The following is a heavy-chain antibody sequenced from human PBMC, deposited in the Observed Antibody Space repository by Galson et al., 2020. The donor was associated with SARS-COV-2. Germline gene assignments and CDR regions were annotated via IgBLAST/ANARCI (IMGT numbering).Heavy chain of an antibody. Sequence: SETLSLTCAVYGGSFSGYYWSWIRQPPGKGLEWIGEINHSGSTNYNPSLKSRVTISVDTSKNQFSLKLSSVTAADTAVYYCASNTNYYYYDGRDVWGQGTTVTVSS. CDR2: INHSGST. V-gene: IGHV4-34*01. CDR1: GGSFSGYY. CDR3: ASNTNYYYYDGRDV. J-gene: IGHJ6*02. D-gene: IGHD2-2*01.